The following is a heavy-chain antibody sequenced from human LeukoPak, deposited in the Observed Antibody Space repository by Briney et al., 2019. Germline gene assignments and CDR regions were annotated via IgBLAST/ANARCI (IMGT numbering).Heavy chain of an antibody. D-gene: IGHD6-6*01. Sequence: GGSLRLSCAASGFTFSSYAMSWARQAPGKGLEWVSGISGGSGSTYYADSVKGRFTITRDNSNGTLYLQMNSLRAEDTALYYCAKDVRAIAPRYFDFWGQGTLVTVSS. J-gene: IGHJ4*02. CDR1: GFTFSSYA. CDR2: ISGGSGST. V-gene: IGHV3-23*01. CDR3: AKDVRAIAPRYFDF.